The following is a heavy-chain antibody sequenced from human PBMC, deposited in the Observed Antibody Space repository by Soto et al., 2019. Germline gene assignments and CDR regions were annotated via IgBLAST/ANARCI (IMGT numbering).Heavy chain of an antibody. CDR1: GYTFTGYY. CDR3: ATIGDLGGYFDWFPTQNARPSLGY. CDR2: INPNSGGT. D-gene: IGHD3-9*01. Sequence: ASVKVSCKASGYTFTGYYMHWVRQAPGQGLEWMGWINPNSGGTNYAQKFQGRVTMTRDTSISTAYMELSRLRSDDTAVYYCATIGDLGGYFDWFPTQNARPSLGYWGQGTLVTVSS. J-gene: IGHJ4*02. V-gene: IGHV1-2*02.